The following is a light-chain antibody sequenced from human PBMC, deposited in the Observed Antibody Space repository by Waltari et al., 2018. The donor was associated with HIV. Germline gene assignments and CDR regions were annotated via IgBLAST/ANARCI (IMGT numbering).Light chain of an antibody. CDR3: HQYTDYSTYS. CDR1: ETVDKW. J-gene: IGKJ2*03. Sequence: DIQLTQSPSTLSAFTGDRVNITCRASETVDKWLAWYQQKPGEAPKLLIYMASTLQHGVPSRFSGCGSGTEFTLTISSLQPDDSATYFCHQYTDYSTYSFGQGTKLEI. V-gene: IGKV1-5*03. CDR2: MAS.